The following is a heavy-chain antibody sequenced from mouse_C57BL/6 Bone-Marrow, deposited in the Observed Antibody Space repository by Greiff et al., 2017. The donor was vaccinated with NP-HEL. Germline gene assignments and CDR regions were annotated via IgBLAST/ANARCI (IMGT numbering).Heavy chain of an antibody. CDR1: GFTFSSYG. CDR3: ARHKGNGYCSMDY. J-gene: IGHJ4*01. Sequence: EMKLVESGGDLVKPGGSLKLSCAASGFTFSSYGMSWVRQTPDKRLEWVATISSGGSYTYYPDSVKGRFTISRDNAKNTLYLQMSSLKSEDTAMYYCARHKGNGYCSMDYWGQGTSVTVSS. V-gene: IGHV5-6*02. CDR2: ISSGGSYT.